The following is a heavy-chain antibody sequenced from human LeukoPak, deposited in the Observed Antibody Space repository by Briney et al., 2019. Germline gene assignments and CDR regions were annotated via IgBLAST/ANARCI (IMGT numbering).Heavy chain of an antibody. CDR2: IIPIFGTA. CDR1: GGTFSSYA. J-gene: IGHJ4*02. D-gene: IGHD3-9*01. V-gene: IGHV1-69*05. CDR3: ARGLAYDILTGLGY. Sequence: SVKVSCKASGGTFSSYAISWVRQAPGQGLECMGGIIPIFGTANYAQKFQGRVTITTDESTSTAYMELRSLRSDDTAVYYCARGLAYDILTGLGYWGQGTLVTVSS.